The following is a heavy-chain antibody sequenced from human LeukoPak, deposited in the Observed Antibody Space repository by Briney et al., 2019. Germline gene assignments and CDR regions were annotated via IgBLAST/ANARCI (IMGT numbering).Heavy chain of an antibody. D-gene: IGHD6-19*01. V-gene: IGHV3-30-3*01. J-gene: IGHJ4*02. CDR1: GFTFSSYA. CDR3: ARDSRGWIDY. CDR2: ISYGGSNK. Sequence: PGGFLRLSCAASGFTFSSYAMHWVRQAPGKGLEWVAVISYGGSNKYYADSVKGRFTISRDNSKNTLYLQMNSLRAEDTAVYYCARDSRGWIDYWGQGTLVTVSS.